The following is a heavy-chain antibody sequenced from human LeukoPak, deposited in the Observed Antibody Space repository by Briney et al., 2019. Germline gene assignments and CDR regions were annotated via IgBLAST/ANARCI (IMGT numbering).Heavy chain of an antibody. CDR1: GLTFRSYA. CDR2: ISAGGGST. Sequence: GGSLRLSCAASGLTFRSYAMSWVRQAPGKGLEWVSAISAGGGSTYYADSVKGRFTISRDSSKTTLYLQMNSLRAEDTAVYYCAKRLVYSSSWYYFDYWGQGTLVTVSS. V-gene: IGHV3-23*01. J-gene: IGHJ4*02. CDR3: AKRLVYSSSWYYFDY. D-gene: IGHD6-13*01.